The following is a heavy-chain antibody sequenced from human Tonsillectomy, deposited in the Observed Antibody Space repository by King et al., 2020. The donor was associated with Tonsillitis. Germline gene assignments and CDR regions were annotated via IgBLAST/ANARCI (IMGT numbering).Heavy chain of an antibody. CDR3: VKDDQFGQTGYYYMDV. D-gene: IGHD3-10*01. V-gene: IGHV3-43*02. CDR2: ISGDGGKT. J-gene: IGHJ6*03. Sequence: EVQLVESGGGVVQPGGSLRLSCATSGFTFDDYAMHWVRQAPGKGLEWVSLISGDGGKTFYTDSLKGRFTISRDNSKNSLYLQMNSLRTEDTALYYCVKDDQFGQTGYYYMDVWGKGTTVTVSS. CDR1: GFTFDDYA.